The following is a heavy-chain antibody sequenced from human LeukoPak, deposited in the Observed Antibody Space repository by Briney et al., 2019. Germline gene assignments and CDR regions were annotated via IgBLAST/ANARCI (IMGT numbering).Heavy chain of an antibody. CDR1: GGTFSSYA. CDR3: ARVVKYSSGPLTDLLPYYFDS. V-gene: IGHV1-69*06. J-gene: IGHJ4*02. Sequence: GASVKVSCKASGGTFSSYAISWVRQAPGQGLEWMGGIIPIFGTANYAQKFQGRVTITADKSTSTAYMELSSLRSEDTAVYYCARVVKYSSGPLTDLLPYYFDSWGQGTLVTVSS. D-gene: IGHD6-19*01. CDR2: IIPIFGTA.